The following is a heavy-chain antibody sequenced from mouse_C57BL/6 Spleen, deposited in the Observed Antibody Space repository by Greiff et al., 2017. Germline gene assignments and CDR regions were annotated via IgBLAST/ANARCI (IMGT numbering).Heavy chain of an antibody. CDR2: IYPGDGDT. Sequence: QVQLKQSGAELVKPGASVKISCKASGYAFSSYWMNWVKQRPGKGLEWIGQIYPGDGDTNYNGKFKGKATLTADKSSSTAYMQLSSLTSEDSAVYFCAREGGPSTVVAPFDYWGQGTTLTVSS. CDR1: GYAFSSYW. CDR3: AREGGPSTVVAPFDY. D-gene: IGHD1-1*01. V-gene: IGHV1-80*01. J-gene: IGHJ2*01.